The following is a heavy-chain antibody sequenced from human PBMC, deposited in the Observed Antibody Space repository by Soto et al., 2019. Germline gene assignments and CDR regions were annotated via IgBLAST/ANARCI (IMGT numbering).Heavy chain of an antibody. CDR1: GFTFSDYY. CDR3: ARDTPDILTGYSPNPFDY. CDR2: ISSSGSII. D-gene: IGHD3-9*01. J-gene: IGHJ4*02. Sequence: PGGSLRLSCAASGFTFSDYYMSWIRQAPGKGLEWVSHISSSGSIIYYADSVKGRFTISRDNAKNSLYLQMNSLRAEDTAVYYCARDTPDILTGYSPNPFDYWGQGTLVTVSS. V-gene: IGHV3-11*04.